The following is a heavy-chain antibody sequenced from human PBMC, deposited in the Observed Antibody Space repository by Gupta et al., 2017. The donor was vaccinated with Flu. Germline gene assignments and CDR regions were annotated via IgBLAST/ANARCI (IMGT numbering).Heavy chain of an antibody. V-gene: IGHV3-74*03. D-gene: IGHD2-21*02. CDR3: AQVTSGC. J-gene: IGHJ4*02. Sequence: EMQLVESGGGLVQPGGSLRLSCAASGFTFSRSYLQWGRQAPGKGLVWVSRINPDGISTTYAESVKGRFTISRDNAKNTLYIQMNSLGDDDTAVYYCAQVTSGCWGQGTLVTVSS. CDR1: GFTFSRSY. CDR2: INPDGIST.